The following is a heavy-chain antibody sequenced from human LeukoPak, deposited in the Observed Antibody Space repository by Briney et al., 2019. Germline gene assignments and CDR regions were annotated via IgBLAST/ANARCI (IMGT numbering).Heavy chain of an antibody. J-gene: IGHJ5*02. CDR2: FHYSGST. Sequence: SETLSLTCTVSGVSISSDYWSWIRQPPGKGLEWIGYFHYSGSTNYNPSLKTRVTISVDTSKNQFSLKLNSVTAADTAVYYCAGDQGTWWFDPWGQGTLVTVS. CDR1: GVSISSDY. V-gene: IGHV4-59*01. D-gene: IGHD3-10*01. CDR3: AGDQGTWWFDP.